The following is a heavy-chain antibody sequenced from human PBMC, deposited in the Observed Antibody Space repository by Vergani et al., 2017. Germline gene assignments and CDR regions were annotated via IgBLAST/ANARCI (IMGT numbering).Heavy chain of an antibody. V-gene: IGHV4-59*01. Sequence: QVQLQESGPGLVKPSETLSLTCTVSGSSISSYYWSWIRQPPGKGLEWIGYIYYSGSTNYNPSLKSRVTISVDTSKNQFSLKLSSVTAADTAVYYCARGGIAARPYYYYYYMDVWGKGTTVTVSS. CDR3: ARGGIAARPYYYYYYMDV. CDR2: IYYSGST. CDR1: GSSISSYY. D-gene: IGHD6-6*01. J-gene: IGHJ6*03.